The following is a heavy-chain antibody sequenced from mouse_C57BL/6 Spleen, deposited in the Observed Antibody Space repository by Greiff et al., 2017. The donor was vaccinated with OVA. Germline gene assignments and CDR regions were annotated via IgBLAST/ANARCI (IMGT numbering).Heavy chain of an antibody. Sequence: EVKLQESGPGLVKPSQSLSLTCSVTGYSITSGYYWNWIRQFPGNKLEWMGYISYDGSNNYNPSLKNRISITRDTSKNQFFLKLNSVTTEDTATYYCARGPYYGSSPHWYFDVWGTGTTVTVSS. V-gene: IGHV3-6*01. D-gene: IGHD1-1*01. CDR2: ISYDGSN. CDR1: GYSITSGYY. J-gene: IGHJ1*03. CDR3: ARGPYYGSSPHWYFDV.